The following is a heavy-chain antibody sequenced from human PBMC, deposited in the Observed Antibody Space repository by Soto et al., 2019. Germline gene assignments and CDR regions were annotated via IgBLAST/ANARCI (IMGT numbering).Heavy chain of an antibody. CDR1: GGSISSSNW. Sequence: SETLSLTCAVSGGSISSSNWWSWVRQPPGKGLEWIGEIYHSGSTNYNPSLKSRVTISVDKSKNQFSLKLSSVTAADTAVYYCARDGHGSGSYIDAFDIWGQGTMVTVSS. CDR2: IYHSGST. CDR3: ARDGHGSGSYIDAFDI. V-gene: IGHV4-4*02. D-gene: IGHD3-10*01. J-gene: IGHJ3*02.